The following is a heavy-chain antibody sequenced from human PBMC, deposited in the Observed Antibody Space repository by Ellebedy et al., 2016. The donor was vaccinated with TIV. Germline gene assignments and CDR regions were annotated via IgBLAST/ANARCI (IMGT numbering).Heavy chain of an antibody. CDR2: ISYDGRDT. D-gene: IGHD5-24*01. CDR1: EFSFSNYV. CDR3: AKDHGSRENWYFDL. J-gene: IGHJ2*01. V-gene: IGHV3-30*18. Sequence: GGSLRLXXAASEFSFSNYVMHWVRQAPGKGLEWVALISYDGRDTDHAASVKGRFTISRDNSKDTLYLQMSSLRPEDTAIYYCAKDHGSRENWYFDLWGRGTLVAVSS.